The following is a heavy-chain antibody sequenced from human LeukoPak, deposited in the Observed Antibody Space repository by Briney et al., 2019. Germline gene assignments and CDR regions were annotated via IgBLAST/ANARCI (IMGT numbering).Heavy chain of an antibody. CDR2: INPNSGGT. CDR3: ARADPFFDSSGYHYAFDI. J-gene: IGHJ3*02. D-gene: IGHD3-22*01. CDR1: GYTFTGYY. Sequence: GASVKVSCKASGYTFTGYYMHWVRQAPGQGLEWMGWINPNSGGTNYAQKFQGRVTTTRDTSISTAYMELSRLRSDDTAVYYCARADPFFDSSGYHYAFDIWGQGTMVTVSS. V-gene: IGHV1-2*02.